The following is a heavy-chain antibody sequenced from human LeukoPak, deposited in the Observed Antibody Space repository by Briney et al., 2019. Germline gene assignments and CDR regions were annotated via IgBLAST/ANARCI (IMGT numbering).Heavy chain of an antibody. D-gene: IGHD3-22*01. CDR2: IYHSGST. Sequence: PSETLSLTCAVSGYSISSGYYWGWIRQPPGKGLEWIGSIYHSGSTYYNPSLKSRVTISVDTSKNQFSLKLSSVTAADTAVYYCARGPQYYYDSSGYRPRTNDYWGQGTLVTVSS. J-gene: IGHJ4*02. CDR1: GYSISSGYY. CDR3: ARGPQYYYDSSGYRPRTNDY. V-gene: IGHV4-38-2*01.